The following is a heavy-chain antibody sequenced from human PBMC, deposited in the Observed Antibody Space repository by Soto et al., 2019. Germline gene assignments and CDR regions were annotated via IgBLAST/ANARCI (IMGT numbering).Heavy chain of an antibody. CDR2: IIPIPGIA. V-gene: IGHV1-69*02. J-gene: IGHJ5*02. D-gene: IGHD1-1*01. CDR1: GGTFSSYT. CDR3: AGGYHYWNEWSWFEP. Sequence: SVQVSCKASGGTFSSYTISWVRQAPGQGLEWMGRIIPIPGIANYAQKFQGRVTMATNTSASTAYMGLSSLRSEDTAMYYCAGGYHYWNEWSWFEPWGQGTLVTVSA.